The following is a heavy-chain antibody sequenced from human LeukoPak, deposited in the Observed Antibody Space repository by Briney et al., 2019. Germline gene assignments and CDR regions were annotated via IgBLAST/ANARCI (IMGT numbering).Heavy chain of an antibody. CDR3: LQGGGNGYFDH. CDR1: GYTFTGYY. D-gene: IGHD4-23*01. V-gene: IGHV1-2*02. J-gene: IGHJ4*02. Sequence: ASVKVSCKASGYTFTGYYMHWVRQAPGQGLEWTGWINPNSGGTNYAQKLQGRVTMTRDTSISTAYMELSRLRSDDTAVYYCLQGGGNGYFDHWGQGTLVTVSS. CDR2: INPNSGGT.